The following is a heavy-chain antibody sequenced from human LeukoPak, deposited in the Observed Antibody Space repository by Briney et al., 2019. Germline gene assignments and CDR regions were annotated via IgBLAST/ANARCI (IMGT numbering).Heavy chain of an antibody. J-gene: IGHJ3*02. D-gene: IGHD3-10*01. CDR1: GYSITSGYY. Sequence: PSETLSLTCIVSGYSITSGYYWGWIRQPPGKGLEWIGNIFYSGSTYYSPSLRSRVTISLDTSRNQFSLKLNSVTAADTAVYYSAKSNGYGLVDIWGQGTMATVSS. CDR2: IFYSGST. V-gene: IGHV4-38-2*02. CDR3: AKSNGYGLVDI.